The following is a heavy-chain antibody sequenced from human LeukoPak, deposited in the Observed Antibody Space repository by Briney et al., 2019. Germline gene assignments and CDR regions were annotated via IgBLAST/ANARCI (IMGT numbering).Heavy chain of an antibody. D-gene: IGHD2-2*02. CDR3: AINCSSTSCYTFTFDY. CDR2: ISAYNGNT. CDR1: GYTFTRYY. Sequence: ASVKASCKASGYTFTRYYMHWVRQAPGQGLEWMGWISAYNGNTNYAQKLQGRVTMTTDTSTSTAYMELRSLRSDDTAVYYCAINCSSTSCYTFTFDYWCQGTLVTVSS. V-gene: IGHV1-18*04. J-gene: IGHJ4*02.